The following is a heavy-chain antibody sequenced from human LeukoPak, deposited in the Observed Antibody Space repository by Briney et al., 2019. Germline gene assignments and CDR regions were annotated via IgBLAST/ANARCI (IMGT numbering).Heavy chain of an antibody. D-gene: IGHD3-22*01. J-gene: IGHJ4*02. V-gene: IGHV1-18*01. CDR3: ARDLSRAPWYYYDSSGSPALDY. CDR1: GYTFTGYG. Sequence: ASVKVSCKASGYTFTGYGISWVRQAPGQGLEWMGWISAYNGNTNYAQKLQGRVTMTTDTSTSTAYMELRSLRSDDTAVYYCARDLSRAPWYYYDSSGSPALDYWGQGTLVTVSS. CDR2: ISAYNGNT.